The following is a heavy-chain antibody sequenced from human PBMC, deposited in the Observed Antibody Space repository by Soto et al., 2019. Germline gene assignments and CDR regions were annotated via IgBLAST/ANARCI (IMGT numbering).Heavy chain of an antibody. Sequence: EVQLLESGGALVEPGKSLRLSCVVSGFTYEDFAMHWVRQAPGKGLEWVSGISWNSASTGYADSVTGRFTISRDNAKNSLYLQMRNLTGDDTAMYYCVKDFRRYTNGLDVWGPGTSVTVSS. D-gene: IGHD5-18*01. CDR3: VKDFRRYTNGLDV. CDR1: GFTYEDFA. V-gene: IGHV3-9*01. CDR2: ISWNSAST. J-gene: IGHJ6*02.